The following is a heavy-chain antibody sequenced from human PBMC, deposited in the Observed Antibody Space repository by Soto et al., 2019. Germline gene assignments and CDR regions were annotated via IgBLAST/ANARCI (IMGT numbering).Heavy chain of an antibody. CDR2: IYYSGST. CDR1: GGSISSGGYY. CDR3: ARAEAWGPKKPGYCSGGSCYTFDY. V-gene: IGHV4-31*03. J-gene: IGHJ4*02. D-gene: IGHD2-15*01. Sequence: PSETLSLTCTVSGGSISSGGYYWSRIRQHPGKGPEWIGYIYYSGSTYYNPSLKSRVTISVDTSKNQFSLKLSSVTAADTAVYYCARAEAWGPKKPGYCSGGSCYTFDYWGQGTLVTVSS.